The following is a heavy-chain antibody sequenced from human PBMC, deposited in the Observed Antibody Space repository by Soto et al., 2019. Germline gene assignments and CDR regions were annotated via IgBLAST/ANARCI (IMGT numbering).Heavy chain of an antibody. J-gene: IGHJ6*03. CDR2: IYPGDSDT. CDR1: GYSFTSYW. CDR3: ARHPMVRGVISYHYYMDV. V-gene: IGHV5-51*01. Sequence: EVQLVQSGAEVKKPGESLKISCKGSGYSFTSYWIGWMRQMPGKGLEWMGIIYPGDSDTRYSPSFQGQVTISADKSISTAYLQWSSLKASDTAMYYCARHPMVRGVISYHYYMDVWGKGTTVTVSS. D-gene: IGHD3-10*01.